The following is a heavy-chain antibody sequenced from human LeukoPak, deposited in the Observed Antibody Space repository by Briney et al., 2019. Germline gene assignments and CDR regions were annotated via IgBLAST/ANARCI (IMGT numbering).Heavy chain of an antibody. Sequence: GESLRLSCAASGFAFKNAWMSWVRQAPGKGLEWLGLIKRKTEGGTTDYTAPVRGRFTISRDDSENTLYLQMSSLKTEDTAVYYCLGGLDYWGQGTLVTVSS. J-gene: IGHJ4*02. V-gene: IGHV3-15*01. D-gene: IGHD4-23*01. CDR1: GFAFKNAW. CDR3: LGGLDY. CDR2: IKRKTEGGTT.